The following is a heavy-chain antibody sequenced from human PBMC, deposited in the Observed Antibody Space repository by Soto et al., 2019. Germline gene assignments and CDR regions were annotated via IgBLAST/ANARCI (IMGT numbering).Heavy chain of an antibody. CDR2: ISSSSSTI. V-gene: IGHV3-48*02. Sequence: EVQLVESGGGLVQPGGSLRLSCAASGFTFSSYSMNWVHQAPGKGLEWVSYISSSSSTIYYADSVKGRFTISRDNAKNSLYLQMNSLRDEDTAVYYCARDQFVVVVAATPAFDIWGQGTMVTVSS. CDR1: GFTFSSYS. D-gene: IGHD2-15*01. CDR3: ARDQFVVVVAATPAFDI. J-gene: IGHJ3*02.